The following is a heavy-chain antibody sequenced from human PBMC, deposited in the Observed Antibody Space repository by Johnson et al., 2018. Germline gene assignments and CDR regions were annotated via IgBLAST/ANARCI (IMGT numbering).Heavy chain of an antibody. Sequence: VQLVQSGGGLVQPGGSLRLSCVASGFTFSNYAMNWVRQAPGEGLEWVSAIRRSGDSTYYADAVKGRFTISRDNSKNTLYRQMNSLRAEDTAVYYCAKPEGDYEGDYFDYWGQGTLVTVSS. D-gene: IGHD4-17*01. CDR2: IRRSGDST. J-gene: IGHJ4*02. CDR3: AKPEGDYEGDYFDY. CDR1: GFTFSNYA. V-gene: IGHV3-23*04.